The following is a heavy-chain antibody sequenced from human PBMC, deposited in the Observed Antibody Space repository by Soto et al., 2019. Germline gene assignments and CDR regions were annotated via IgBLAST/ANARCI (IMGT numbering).Heavy chain of an antibody. CDR1: GFTFSSYS. CDR3: AREYSSSSGRGLDY. J-gene: IGHJ4*02. V-gene: IGHV3-48*02. CDR2: VSTSSSTI. D-gene: IGHD6-6*01. Sequence: GGSLRLSCAASGFTFSSYSMNWVRQAPGKGLEWVSYVSTSSSTIYYADSVKGRFTISRDNAKNSLYLQMNSLRDEDTAVYYCAREYSSSSGRGLDYWGQGTLVTVSS.